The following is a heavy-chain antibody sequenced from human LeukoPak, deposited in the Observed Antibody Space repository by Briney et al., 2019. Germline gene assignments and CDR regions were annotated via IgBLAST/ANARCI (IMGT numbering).Heavy chain of an antibody. CDR2: IYYSGST. Sequence: SETLSLTCTVSGGSISSSSYYWGWIRQPPGKGLEWIGSIYYSGSTYYNPSFKSRVTISVDTSKNQFSLKLSSVTAADTAVYYCARSRVILYYYYYMDVWGKGTTVTVSS. V-gene: IGHV4-39*01. CDR3: ARSRVILYYYYYMDV. J-gene: IGHJ6*03. D-gene: IGHD2/OR15-2a*01. CDR1: GGSISSSSYY.